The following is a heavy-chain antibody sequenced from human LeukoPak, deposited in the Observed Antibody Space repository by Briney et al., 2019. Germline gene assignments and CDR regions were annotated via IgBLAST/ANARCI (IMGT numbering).Heavy chain of an antibody. CDR1: GGTFSSYA. J-gene: IGHJ5*02. CDR3: AASWREYSSLDWFDP. D-gene: IGHD6-6*01. CDR2: IIPIFGTA. V-gene: IGHV1-69*05. Sequence: SVKVSCKASGGTFSSYAISWVRQAPGQGLEWMGGIIPIFGTANYAQKFQGRVTITTDESTSTAYMELSSLRSEDTAVYYCAASWREYSSLDWFDPWGQGTLVTVSS.